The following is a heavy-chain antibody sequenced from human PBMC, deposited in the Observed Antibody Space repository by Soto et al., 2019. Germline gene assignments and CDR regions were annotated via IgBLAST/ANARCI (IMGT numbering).Heavy chain of an antibody. CDR1: GASISPYY. Sequence: SETLSLTCTVAGASISPYYWTWIRQPPGEGLEWIGYIFSSGNKNYNPSLKTRVTISVDTSKYQFSWKLSSVPAADTAVYYCAREYYYASASYRGLDVWGQGPTVTVSS. CDR3: AREYYYASASYRGLDV. J-gene: IGHJ6*02. CDR2: IFSSGNK. V-gene: IGHV4-59*01. D-gene: IGHD3-10*01.